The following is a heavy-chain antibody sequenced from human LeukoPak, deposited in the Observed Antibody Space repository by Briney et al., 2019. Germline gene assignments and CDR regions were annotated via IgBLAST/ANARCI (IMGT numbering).Heavy chain of an antibody. CDR2: INWNGGST. Sequence: GGSLRLSCAASGFTFDDYGMGWVRQAPGKGLEWVSGINWNGGSTGYADSVKGRFTISRDNAKNSLYLQMNSLRAEDTALYYCARENVGGSGSRHYYYYMDVWGKGTTVIVSS. J-gene: IGHJ6*03. V-gene: IGHV3-20*04. D-gene: IGHD3-10*01. CDR1: GFTFDDYG. CDR3: ARENVGGSGSRHYYYYMDV.